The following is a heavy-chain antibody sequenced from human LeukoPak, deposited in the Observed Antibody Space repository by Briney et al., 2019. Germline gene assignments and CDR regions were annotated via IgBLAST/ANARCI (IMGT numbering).Heavy chain of an antibody. CDR2: IYYSGST. Sequence: SETLSLTCTVSGGSISSYYWSWIRQPPGKGLEWIGYIYYSGSTNYNPSLKSRVTISVDTSKNQFSLKLSSVTAADTAVYYCARIPAHSYCYYMDVWGKGTTVTVSS. D-gene: IGHD1-14*01. CDR1: GGSISSYY. CDR3: ARIPAHSYCYYMDV. V-gene: IGHV4-59*01. J-gene: IGHJ6*03.